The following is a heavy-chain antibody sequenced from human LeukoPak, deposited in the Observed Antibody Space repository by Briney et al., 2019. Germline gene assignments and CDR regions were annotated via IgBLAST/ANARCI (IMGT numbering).Heavy chain of an antibody. CDR3: AREAQQLVDY. V-gene: IGHV4-4*07. J-gene: IGHJ4*02. CDR2: IYTSGST. Sequence: SETLSLTCTVSGGSISSYYWSWIRQPPGKGLEWIGLIYTSGSTNYNPSLKSRVTMSVDTSKNQFSLKLSSVTAADTAVYYCAREAQQLVDYWGQGTLVTVSS. CDR1: GGSISSYY. D-gene: IGHD6-13*01.